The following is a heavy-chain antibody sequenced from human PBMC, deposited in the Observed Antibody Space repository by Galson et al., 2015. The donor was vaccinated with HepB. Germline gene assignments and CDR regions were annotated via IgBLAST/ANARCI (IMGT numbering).Heavy chain of an antibody. CDR2: IIPILGIA. D-gene: IGHD3-10*01. CDR1: GGTFSSHA. V-gene: IGHV1-69*04. Sequence: SVKVSCKASGGTFSSHAISWVRQAPGQGLEWMGRIIPILGIANYAQKFQGRVTITADKSTSTAYMELSSLRSEDTAVYYCASGYYYGSGSYYFGHWGQGTLVTASS. J-gene: IGHJ4*02. CDR3: ASGYYYGSGSYYFGH.